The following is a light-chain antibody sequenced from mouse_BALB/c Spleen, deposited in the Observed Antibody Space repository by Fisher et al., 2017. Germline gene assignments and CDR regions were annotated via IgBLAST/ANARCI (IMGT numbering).Light chain of an antibody. J-gene: IGKJ2*01. CDR3: QQGSSIPRT. V-gene: IGKV4-57*01. CDR2: STS. Sequence: IVMTQTTAIMSASLGEKVTMSCRASSSVSYMHWFQQKPGTSPKLWIYSTSNLASGVPARFSGSGSGTSYSLTIGTMEAEDVATYYCQQGSSIPRTFGGGTKLEIK. CDR1: SSVSY.